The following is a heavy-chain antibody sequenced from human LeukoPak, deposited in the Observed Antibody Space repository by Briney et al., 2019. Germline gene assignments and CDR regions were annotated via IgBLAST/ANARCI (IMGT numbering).Heavy chain of an antibody. V-gene: IGHV1-69*06. J-gene: IGHJ3*02. CDR2: IIPIFGTA. CDR1: GGTFSSYA. Sequence: SVKVSCKASGGTFSSYAISWVRQAPGQGLEWMGGIIPIFGTANYAQKFQGRVTITADKSTSTAYMELSSLRSEDTAVYYCASGYYYDSSGPYAFDIWGQGTMVTVSS. CDR3: ASGYYYDSSGPYAFDI. D-gene: IGHD3-22*01.